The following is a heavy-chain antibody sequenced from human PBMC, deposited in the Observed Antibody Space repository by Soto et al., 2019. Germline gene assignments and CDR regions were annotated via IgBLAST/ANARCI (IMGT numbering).Heavy chain of an antibody. CDR1: GFTFSSYG. CDR2: IWYDGSNK. CDR3: ARGGYCSSTSCSPYYYYYGMDV. Sequence: ESGGGVVQPGRSLRLSCAASGFTFSSYGMHWVRQAPGKGLEWVAVIWYDGSNKYYADSVKGRFTISRDNSKNTLYLQMNSLRAEDTAVYYCARGGYCSSTSCSPYYYYYGMDVWGQGTTVTVSS. D-gene: IGHD2-2*01. V-gene: IGHV3-33*01. J-gene: IGHJ6*02.